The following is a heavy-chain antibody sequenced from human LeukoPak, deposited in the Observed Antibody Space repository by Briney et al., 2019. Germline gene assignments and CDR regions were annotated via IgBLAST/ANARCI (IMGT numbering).Heavy chain of an antibody. CDR2: INPSGGST. J-gene: IGHJ4*02. CDR1: GYTFTSYY. CDR3: ATLRGYSYGYPTPYYFDY. V-gene: IGHV1-46*01. Sequence: ASVKVSCKASGYTFTSYYMHWVRQAPGQGLEWMGIINPSGGSTSYAQKFQGRVTMTRDTSTSTVYMELSSLRSEDTAVYYCATLRGYSYGYPTPYYFDYWGQGTLVTVSS. D-gene: IGHD5-18*01.